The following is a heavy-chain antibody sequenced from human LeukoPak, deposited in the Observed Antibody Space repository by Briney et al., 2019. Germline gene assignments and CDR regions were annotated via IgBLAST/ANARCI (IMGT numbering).Heavy chain of an antibody. J-gene: IGHJ3*02. CDR2: IRSKANTYET. V-gene: IGHV3-73*01. CDR1: GFTFSDSA. CDR3: RILITRNGAFDI. Sequence: GGSLRLSSAASGFTFSDSAIHWVRQASGGGLEWVGRIRSKANTYETAYDASVKGRFTISRDDSKNKAYLQMDSLKTEDTAVYYCRILITRNGAFDIWGQGTTVSVSS. D-gene: IGHD1-1*01.